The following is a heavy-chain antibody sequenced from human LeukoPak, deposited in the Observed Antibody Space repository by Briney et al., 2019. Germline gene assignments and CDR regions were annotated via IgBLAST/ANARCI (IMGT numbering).Heavy chain of an antibody. CDR3: AVIAVAGRGYFDY. D-gene: IGHD6-13*01. CDR2: IYTSGST. CDR1: GGSISSGSYY. J-gene: IGHJ4*02. V-gene: IGHV4-61*02. Sequence: SETLSLTCTVSGGSISSGSYYWSWIRQPAGKGLEWIGRIYTSGSTNYNPSLKSRVTISVDTSKNQFSLKLSSVTAADTAVYYCAVIAVAGRGYFDYWSQGILVTVSS.